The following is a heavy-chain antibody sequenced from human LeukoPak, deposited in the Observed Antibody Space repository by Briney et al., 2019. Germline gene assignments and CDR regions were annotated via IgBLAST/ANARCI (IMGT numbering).Heavy chain of an antibody. CDR2: INPNSGNT. J-gene: IGHJ4*02. D-gene: IGHD2-2*01. CDR3: ARGPGCVSTSCPYHFDY. CDR1: GYTFTNYD. Sequence: SVQVSCKASGYTFTNYDINWVRQASGQGLDWMGWINPNSGNTGYAQKFQGSVTITRNTSTSTAYMEVSSLSSEDTAVYYCARGPGCVSTSCPYHFDYWGQGTLVTVSS. V-gene: IGHV1-8*01.